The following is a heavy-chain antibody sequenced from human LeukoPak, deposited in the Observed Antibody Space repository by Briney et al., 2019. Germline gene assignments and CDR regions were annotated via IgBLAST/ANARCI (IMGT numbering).Heavy chain of an antibody. J-gene: IGHJ5*02. D-gene: IGHD2-15*01. CDR3: ARTEGVVFRPTSNWFDP. V-gene: IGHV4-39*01. CDR1: GGSISNSDSY. CDR2: VYSGGIT. Sequence: SETLSLTCTVSGGSISNSDSYWAWIRQAPGKGLEWIGGVYSGGITYYNPSLKGRVTISLDTSNNRFSLKLGSVTAADTAVYYCARTEGVVFRPTSNWFDPWGQGTLVTVSS.